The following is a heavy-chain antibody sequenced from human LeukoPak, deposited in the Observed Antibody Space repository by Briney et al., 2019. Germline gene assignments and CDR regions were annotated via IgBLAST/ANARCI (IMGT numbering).Heavy chain of an antibody. CDR3: ARDPHVYCSSTSCYKYYYYYMDV. V-gene: IGHV4-61*02. D-gene: IGHD2-2*02. CDR1: GGSISSGNYY. Sequence: SQTLSLTCTVSGGSISSGNYYWSWIRQPAGKGLEWIGSIYTSGSTNYNPSLKSRVTISVDTSKNQFSLKLSSVTAADTAVYYCARDPHVYCSSTSCYKYYYYYMDVWGKGTTVTVSS. J-gene: IGHJ6*03. CDR2: IYTSGST.